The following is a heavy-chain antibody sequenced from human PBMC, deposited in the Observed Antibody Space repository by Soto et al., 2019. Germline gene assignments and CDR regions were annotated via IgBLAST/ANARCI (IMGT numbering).Heavy chain of an antibody. D-gene: IGHD3-3*01. CDR1: GFTSSSYA. Sequence: PWGSLRLSCAASGFTSSSYAMSWFRQSPGKGLEWVSAISGSGGSTYYADSVKGRFTISRDNSKNTLYLQMNSLRAEDTAVYYCAKFDGYYDFWSGYYNYWGMDVWGQGTTVTVSS. J-gene: IGHJ6*02. V-gene: IGHV3-23*01. CDR3: AKFDGYYDFWSGYYNYWGMDV. CDR2: ISGSGGST.